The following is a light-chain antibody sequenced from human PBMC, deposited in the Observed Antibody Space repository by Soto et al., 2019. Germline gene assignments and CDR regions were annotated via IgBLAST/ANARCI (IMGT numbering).Light chain of an antibody. CDR2: GAS. CDR1: QSVSSN. Sequence: IVMPQYTATLSFSPVEGSILSLSASQSVSSNLAWYQQKPGQAPRLLIYGASTRATGIPARFSGSGSGTEFTLTISSLQSEDFALYYCQQYSQWPLYTFGQGTKVDI. V-gene: IGKV3-15*01. CDR3: QQYSQWPLYT. J-gene: IGKJ2*01.